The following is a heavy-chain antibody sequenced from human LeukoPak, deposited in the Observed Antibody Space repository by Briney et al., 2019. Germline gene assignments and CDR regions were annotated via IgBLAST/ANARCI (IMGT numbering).Heavy chain of an antibody. D-gene: IGHD1-26*01. Sequence: GGSLRLSCAASELTFSNFWMSWVRQAPGKGLEWVANTNTDGSEKYYVDSVKGRVTISGDNAMNFLYLQLNSLRVDDTAVYYCARDSGSCRGCAFDIWGQGTVVTVSS. CDR2: TNTDGSEK. V-gene: IGHV3-7*01. J-gene: IGHJ3*02. CDR3: ARDSGSCRGCAFDI. CDR1: ELTFSNFW.